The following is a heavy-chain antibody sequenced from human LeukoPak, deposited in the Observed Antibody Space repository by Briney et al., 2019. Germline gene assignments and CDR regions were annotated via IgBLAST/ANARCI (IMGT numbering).Heavy chain of an antibody. J-gene: IGHJ4*02. V-gene: IGHV3-23*01. CDR2: LSGTGGST. CDR1: GFTFSRHA. Sequence: GSLRLSCEASGFTFSRHAMSWVRQAPGKGLEWVSSLSGTGGSTYYADSVKGRFTISRDNSKNTLYLQMNSLRAEDTAVYYCAKVRSSWYTDGDYWGQGTLVTVSS. CDR3: AKVRSSWYTDGDY. D-gene: IGHD6-13*01.